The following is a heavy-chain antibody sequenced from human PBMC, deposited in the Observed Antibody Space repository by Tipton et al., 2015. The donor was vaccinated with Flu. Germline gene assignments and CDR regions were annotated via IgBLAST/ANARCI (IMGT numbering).Heavy chain of an antibody. J-gene: IGHJ5*02. V-gene: IGHV4-61*09. CDR1: GGSISRLTYY. CDR2: ICQRGNT. Sequence: TLSLTCSVSGGSISRLTYYWTWIRQSAGKGLEWIGNICQRGNTYHNPSLKSRVTISVDRSKNRFSLKVSSVTAADTAVYYCARRDFSNYVSEPKNWFDPWGQGTLVTVSS. CDR3: ARRDFSNYVSEPKNWFDP. D-gene: IGHD4-11*01.